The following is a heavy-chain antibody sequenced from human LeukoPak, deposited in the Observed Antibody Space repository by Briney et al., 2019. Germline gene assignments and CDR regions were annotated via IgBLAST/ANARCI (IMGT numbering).Heavy chain of an antibody. V-gene: IGHV7-4-1*02. CDR1: GYTFTSCA. J-gene: IGHJ3*02. CDR3: ARPVTSYVEDAFDI. CDR2: INTNTGNP. D-gene: IGHD4-17*01. Sequence: GASVKVSCKASGYTFTSCAMNWVRQAPGQGLEWVGWINTNTGNPTYAQGFTGRFVLSLDTSVSTAYLQISSLKAEDTAVYYCARPVTSYVEDAFDIWGQGTMVTVSS.